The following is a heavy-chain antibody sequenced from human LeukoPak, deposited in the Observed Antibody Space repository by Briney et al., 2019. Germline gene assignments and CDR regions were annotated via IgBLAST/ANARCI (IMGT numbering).Heavy chain of an antibody. CDR2: IDPNSGDT. CDR1: GYTFTDFY. V-gene: IGHV1-2*02. J-gene: IGHJ4*02. CDR3: ARVPGSGWNPYYFDY. D-gene: IGHD6-19*01. Sequence: ASVKVSCKASGYTFTDFYIHWVRQAPGQGLEWMGWIDPNSGDTKYVEKFQGRVTMTRDMSTSTVYMELSSLRSEDTAVYYCARVPGSGWNPYYFDYWGQGTLVTVSS.